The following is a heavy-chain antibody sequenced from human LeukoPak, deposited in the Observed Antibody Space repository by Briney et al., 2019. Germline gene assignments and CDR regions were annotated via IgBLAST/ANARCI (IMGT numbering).Heavy chain of an antibody. D-gene: IGHD3-22*01. CDR2: INSDGSSA. Sequence: PGGSLRLSRAASGFTFSSYWMHWVRQAPGKGLVWVSRINSDGSSASYADSVKGRFTISKDNAKNTLYLQMNSLRAEDTAVYYCAHYDSSAYHAFDIWGQGTMVTVSS. CDR1: GFTFSSYW. J-gene: IGHJ3*02. V-gene: IGHV3-74*01. CDR3: AHYDSSAYHAFDI.